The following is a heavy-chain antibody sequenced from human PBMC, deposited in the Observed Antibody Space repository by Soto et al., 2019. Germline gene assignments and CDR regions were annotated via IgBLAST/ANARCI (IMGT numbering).Heavy chain of an antibody. V-gene: IGHV4-59*12. Sequence: PSETLSLTCTVSGCSISSYYWSWIRQPPGKGLEWIGYIYYSGSTNYNPSLKSRVTISVDRSKNQFSLKLSSVTAADTAVYYCARDRGSPYGDYDLNWFDPWGQGTLVTVSS. CDR2: IYYSGST. CDR3: ARDRGSPYGDYDLNWFDP. J-gene: IGHJ5*02. CDR1: GCSISSYY. D-gene: IGHD4-17*01.